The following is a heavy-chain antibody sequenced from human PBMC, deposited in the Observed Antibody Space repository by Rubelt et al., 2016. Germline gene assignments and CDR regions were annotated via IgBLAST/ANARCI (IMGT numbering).Heavy chain of an antibody. J-gene: IGHJ1*01. CDR3: ASVRPLSDY. Sequence: QVQLVQSGAEVKKPGASVKVSCKASGYTFTGYYMHWVRQAPGQGLEWMGRINPNSGCPNYAQKLQGRVTMTRDTSIIPASLGLGRLGSDATSVYDWASVRPLSDYWGQGTLVTVSS. CDR2: INPNSGCP. CDR1: GYTFTGYY. D-gene: IGHD3-10*02. V-gene: IGHV1-2*06.